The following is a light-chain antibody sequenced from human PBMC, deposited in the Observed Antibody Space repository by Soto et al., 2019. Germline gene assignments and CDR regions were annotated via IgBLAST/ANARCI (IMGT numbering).Light chain of an antibody. Sequence: EIVLTQSPATLSLSPGERATLSCRASQSVSSYLAWYQQKPGQAPSLLIYGAFTRATGIPTRFSGTGSGTEFTLTISSLQSEDFALYYCQQYNDWPLTFGQGTKVEV. CDR1: QSVSSY. V-gene: IGKV3-15*01. CDR2: GAF. CDR3: QQYNDWPLT. J-gene: IGKJ1*01.